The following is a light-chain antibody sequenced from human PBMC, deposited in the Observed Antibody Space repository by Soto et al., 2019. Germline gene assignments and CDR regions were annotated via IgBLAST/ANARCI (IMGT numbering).Light chain of an antibody. CDR3: QNYNGPPRT. CDR1: QGISNY. CDR2: AAS. V-gene: IGKV1-27*01. J-gene: IGKJ1*01. Sequence: DIQMTQSPSSLSAFVGDRVTITCRASQGISNYLAWYQQKPGEVPKLLIYAASTLESGVPFRFSGSGSGTDFTLTISRLQPEDVATYYCQNYNGPPRTFGQGTKVVIK.